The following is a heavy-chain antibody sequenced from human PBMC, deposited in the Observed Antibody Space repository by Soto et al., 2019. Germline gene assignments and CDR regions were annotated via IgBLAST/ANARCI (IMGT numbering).Heavy chain of an antibody. Sequence: GGSLRLSCAASGFTFSRNWMHLVRQAPGKGLVWLSRINSDGTTTTYADSVKGRFTISRDNSKNTVYLQINNLRADDTAVYYCATVGTGSYNWFDPWGQGTLVTVSS. CDR1: GFTFSRNW. CDR3: ATVGTGSYNWFDP. V-gene: IGHV3-74*01. D-gene: IGHD6-13*01. CDR2: INSDGTTT. J-gene: IGHJ5*02.